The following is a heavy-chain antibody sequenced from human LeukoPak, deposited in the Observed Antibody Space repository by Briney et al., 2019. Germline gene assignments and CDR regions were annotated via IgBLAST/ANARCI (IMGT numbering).Heavy chain of an antibody. CDR1: GGSISGYY. Sequence: PSETLSLTCTVSGGSISGYYWNWIRQPAGKGLEWIGRIYISGSTNYNPSLKSRVTMSIDTSKNQFSLKLSSVTAADTAVYYCAQGRPGYCSGGSCYGGAFDIWGQGTMVTVSS. CDR3: AQGRPGYCSGGSCYGGAFDI. D-gene: IGHD2-15*01. CDR2: IYISGST. J-gene: IGHJ3*02. V-gene: IGHV4-4*07.